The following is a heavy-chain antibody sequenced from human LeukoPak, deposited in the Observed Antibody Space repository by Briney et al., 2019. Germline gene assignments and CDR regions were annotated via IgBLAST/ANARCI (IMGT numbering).Heavy chain of an antibody. CDR1: GFSFSVCA. CDR3: VRGVTIYDSSGYFDY. J-gene: IGHJ4*02. V-gene: IGHV3-30-3*01. Sequence: PGGSLRLSCAASGFSFSVCAMHWVRQAPGKGLEWVATISYDGNNKHYTDSVEGRITISRDNSKNTLYLQMNTLRVEDTAMYYCVRGVTIYDSSGYFDYWGQGTLVTVSS. D-gene: IGHD3-22*01. CDR2: ISYDGNNK.